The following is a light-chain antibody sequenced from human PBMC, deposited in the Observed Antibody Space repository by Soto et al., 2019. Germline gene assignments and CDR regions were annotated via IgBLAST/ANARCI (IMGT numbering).Light chain of an antibody. CDR3: TSYTSRNDFVV. Sequence: QSALTQPPSASGSPGRSVTISCTGTSSDVGGYNFVSWYQQHPGKAPKLLVYEVYKRPSGVPDRFSGSKSGNRASLTVSGLRAEDEADYYCTSYTSRNDFVVFGGGTKLTVL. J-gene: IGLJ2*01. CDR2: EVY. V-gene: IGLV2-8*01. CDR1: SSDVGGYNF.